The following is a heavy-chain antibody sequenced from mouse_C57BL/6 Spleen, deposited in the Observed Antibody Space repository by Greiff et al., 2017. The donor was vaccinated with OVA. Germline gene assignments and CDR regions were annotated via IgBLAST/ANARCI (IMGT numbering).Heavy chain of an antibody. CDR2: IYPGDGDT. Sequence: VQLQESGPELVKPGASVKISCKASGYAFSSSWLNWVKQRPGKGLEWIGRIYPGDGDTNYSGKFKGKVTLTANKSSSTAYMQLSSLTSEYSAVYFCARSTADYFDDWGQCTTLTVSS. CDR3: ARSTADYFDD. CDR1: GYAFSSSW. D-gene: IGHD4-1*02. J-gene: IGHJ2*01. V-gene: IGHV1-82*01.